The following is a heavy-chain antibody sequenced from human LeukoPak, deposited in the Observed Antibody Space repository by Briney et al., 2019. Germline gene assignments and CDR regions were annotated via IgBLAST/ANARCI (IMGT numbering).Heavy chain of an antibody. CDR3: ANVYDSGSYFGYYYGMDV. CDR2: ISSSSSTI. J-gene: IGHJ6*02. Sequence: GGSLRLSCAASGFTFSSYSMNWVRQAPGKGLEWVSYISSSSSTIYYADSVKGRFTISRDNSKNTLYLQMNSLRAEDTAVYYCANVYDSGSYFGYYYGMDVWGQGTTVTVSS. CDR1: GFTFSSYS. V-gene: IGHV3-48*01. D-gene: IGHD1-26*01.